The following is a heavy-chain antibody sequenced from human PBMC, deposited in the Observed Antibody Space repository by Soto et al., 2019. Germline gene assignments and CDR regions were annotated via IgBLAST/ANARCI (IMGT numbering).Heavy chain of an antibody. V-gene: IGHV4-34*01. CDR3: ARDKITGLFDY. CDR1: GGPFSGYY. D-gene: IGHD2-8*02. Sequence: SETLSLTCAVYGGPFSGYYWSWIRQPPGKGLEWIGEINHSGSTNYNPSLKSRVTISVDTSKNQFSLKLTSVTAADTAVYYCARDKITGLFDYWGQGTLVTVSS. CDR2: INHSGST. J-gene: IGHJ4*02.